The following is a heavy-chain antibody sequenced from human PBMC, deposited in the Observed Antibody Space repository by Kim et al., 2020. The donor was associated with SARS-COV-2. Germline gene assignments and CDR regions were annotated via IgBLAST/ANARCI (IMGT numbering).Heavy chain of an antibody. D-gene: IGHD2-2*01. V-gene: IGHV4-34*01. Sequence: SETLSLTCAVFGESFSGYSWTWVRRPPGKGLEWIGEINHTGGTKYNPSLKSRVTISSDTSKSQFSLKVTSLSAADTAVYYCARGRVGVVPSPILGLGPFWEYYYLDVWGRGAKVTASS. CDR2: INHTGGT. J-gene: IGHJ6*03. CDR3: ARGRVGVVPSPILGLGPFWEYYYLDV. CDR1: GESFSGYS.